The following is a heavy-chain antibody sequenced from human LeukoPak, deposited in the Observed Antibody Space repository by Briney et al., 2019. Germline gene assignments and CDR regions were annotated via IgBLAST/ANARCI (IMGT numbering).Heavy chain of an antibody. CDR1: GGSISSSSYY. J-gene: IGHJ4*02. Sequence: SETLSLTCTVSGGSISSSSYYWGWIRQPPGKGLEWIGSIYYSGSTYYNPSLKSRVTISVDTSKNQFSLKLSSVTAADTAVYYCAILIGYDKLAFDYWGQGTLVTVSS. D-gene: IGHD5-12*01. CDR2: IYYSGST. CDR3: AILIGYDKLAFDY. V-gene: IGHV4-39*07.